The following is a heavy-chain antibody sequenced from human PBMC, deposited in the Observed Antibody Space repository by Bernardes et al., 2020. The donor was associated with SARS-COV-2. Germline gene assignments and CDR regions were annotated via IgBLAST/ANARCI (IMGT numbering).Heavy chain of an antibody. V-gene: IGHV3-33*08. CDR2: MSYDGTKK. CDR3: ARAPRYCTSGSCYGGFDI. D-gene: IGHD2-15*01. J-gene: IGHJ3*02. CDR1: GFSYSYNA. Sequence: GGTLRLSCAACGFSYSYNAMHWVRQGPGKGLEWVAVMSYDGTKKYFVDSVKGRFAISRDTSKNTLYLQMNSLGAGDTAVYYCARAPRYCTSGSCYGGFDIWGQGTMVTVSS.